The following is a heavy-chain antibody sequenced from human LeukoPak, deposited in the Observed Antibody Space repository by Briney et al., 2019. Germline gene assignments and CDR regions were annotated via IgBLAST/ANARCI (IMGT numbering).Heavy chain of an antibody. CDR1: GFTFSSYA. CDR3: AKDPPPGSTYSYGPGGLAFDY. D-gene: IGHD5-18*01. J-gene: IGHJ4*02. CDR2: ISGSGGST. Sequence: GGSLRLSCAASGFTFSSYAMSWVRQAPGKGLEWVSAISGSGGSTYYADSVKGRFTISRDNSKNTLYLQMNSLRAEDTAVYYCAKDPPPGSTYSYGPGGLAFDYGGQEPWVTVP. V-gene: IGHV3-23*01.